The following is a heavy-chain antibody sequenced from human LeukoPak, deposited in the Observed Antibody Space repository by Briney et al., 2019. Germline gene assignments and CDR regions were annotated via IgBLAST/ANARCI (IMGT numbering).Heavy chain of an antibody. J-gene: IGHJ6*02. V-gene: IGHV3-7*01. Sequence: GGSLRLSCAASGFTFSNYWMSWVRQAPGKGLEWVANIKEDGSEKYYVDSVKGRFTISRDNAKNSLYLQMNSLRAEDTAVYYCARQYCSSTSCYVCSMDVWGQGTTVTVSS. CDR2: IKEDGSEK. CDR1: GFTFSNYW. D-gene: IGHD2-2*01. CDR3: ARQYCSSTSCYVCSMDV.